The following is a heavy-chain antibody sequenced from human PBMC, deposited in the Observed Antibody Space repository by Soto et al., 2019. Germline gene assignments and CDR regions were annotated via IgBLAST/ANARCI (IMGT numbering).Heavy chain of an antibody. Sequence: QVQLVQSGAEVKKPGSSVKVSCKASGGTFSSYAISWVRQAPGQGLEWMGGIIPIFGTANYAQKFQGRVTTTADESPRNASMELSSLRAEETAVYYCGRGGGLRLSYYYYYYGMDVWGQGTTVTVSS. CDR3: GRGGGLRLSYYYYYYGMDV. V-gene: IGHV1-69*01. CDR2: IIPIFGTA. D-gene: IGHD5-12*01. CDR1: GGTFSSYA. J-gene: IGHJ6*02.